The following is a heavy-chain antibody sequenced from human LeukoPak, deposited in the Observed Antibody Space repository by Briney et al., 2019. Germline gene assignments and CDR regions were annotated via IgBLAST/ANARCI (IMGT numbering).Heavy chain of an antibody. CDR2: IIPIFGTA. Sequence: SVKVSCKASGGTFSSYAISWVRQAPGQGLEWMGGIIPIFGTANYAQKFQGRVTITADESTSTAYMELSSLRSEDTAVYYCARSVDFWSGYYGYYYYYGMDVWGQGTTVTVSS. V-gene: IGHV1-69*01. J-gene: IGHJ6*02. CDR1: GGTFSSYA. CDR3: ARSVDFWSGYYGYYYYYGMDV. D-gene: IGHD3-3*01.